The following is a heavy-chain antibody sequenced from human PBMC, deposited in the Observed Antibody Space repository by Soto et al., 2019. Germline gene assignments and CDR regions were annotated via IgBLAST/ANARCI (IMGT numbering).Heavy chain of an antibody. CDR3: AKNWDTTSSPSSH. J-gene: IGHJ4*02. V-gene: IGHV3-23*01. Sequence: EVQLLESGGGLVQPGGSLRLSCAASGFTFSTYAMSWVRQAPGKGLEWVSAISGTGGSTYYADSVKGRFTISRDNSKSTLCLQMNSLRAEDTAVYYCAKNWDTTSSPSSHWGQGTLVTVS. D-gene: IGHD6-6*01. CDR1: GFTFSTYA. CDR2: ISGTGGST.